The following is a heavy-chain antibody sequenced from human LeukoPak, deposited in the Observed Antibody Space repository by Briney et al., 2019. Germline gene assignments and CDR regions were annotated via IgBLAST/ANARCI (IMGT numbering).Heavy chain of an antibody. J-gene: IGHJ4*02. CDR3: ARDTDGSLDY. V-gene: IGHV3-7*01. Sequence: GGSLRLSCAASGFTFTNSWMAWVRQAPGKGLEWVANIKQDGSTKHYVDSLKSRFTISRDNPKNSLYLQMNSLRADDTAVYYCARDTDGSLDYWGQGILVTVAS. D-gene: IGHD1-26*01. CDR1: GFTFTNSW. CDR2: IKQDGSTK.